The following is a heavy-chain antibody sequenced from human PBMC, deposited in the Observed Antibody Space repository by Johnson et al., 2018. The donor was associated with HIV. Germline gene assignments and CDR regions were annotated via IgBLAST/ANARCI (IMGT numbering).Heavy chain of an antibody. CDR2: IRYDETNK. D-gene: IGHD3-3*01. Sequence: QVQLVESGGGVVQPGGSLRLSCAASGFTFSSHGMHWVRQAPGKGLEWVTFIRYDETNKYYADSVKGRFTISRDNSKNTLYLQMNSLRVEDTAMYYCARGPILEWLSGDGFDIWGQGTMVTSLQ. J-gene: IGHJ3*02. V-gene: IGHV3-30*02. CDR1: GFTFSSHG. CDR3: ARGPILEWLSGDGFDI.